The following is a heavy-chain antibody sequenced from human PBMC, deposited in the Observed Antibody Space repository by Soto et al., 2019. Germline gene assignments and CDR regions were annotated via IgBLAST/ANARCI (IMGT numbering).Heavy chain of an antibody. CDR3: ARVGRSSGWPQDSFAFDI. V-gene: IGHV1-69*13. CDR2: IIPIFGTA. D-gene: IGHD6-19*01. J-gene: IGHJ3*02. Sequence: SVKVSCKASGGTFSSYAISWVRQAPGQGLEWMGGIIPIFGTANYAQKFQGRVTITADESTSTAYMELSSLRSEDTAVYYCARVGRSSGWPQDSFAFDIWGQGTMVTVSS. CDR1: GGTFSSYA.